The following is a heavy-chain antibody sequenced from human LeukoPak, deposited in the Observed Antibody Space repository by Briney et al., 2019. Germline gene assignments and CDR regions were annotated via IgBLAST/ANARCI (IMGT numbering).Heavy chain of an antibody. Sequence: PSETLSLTCAVYGGSFSGYYWSWIRHPPGTGQEWIGEINHSGSTNYNPSLKRRVTISVDTSKNQFSLKLSSVTAADTAVYYCAATNDYGDYVLAFDIWGQGTMVTVSS. CDR1: GGSFSGYY. J-gene: IGHJ3*02. CDR3: AATNDYGDYVLAFDI. V-gene: IGHV4-34*01. CDR2: INHSGST. D-gene: IGHD4-17*01.